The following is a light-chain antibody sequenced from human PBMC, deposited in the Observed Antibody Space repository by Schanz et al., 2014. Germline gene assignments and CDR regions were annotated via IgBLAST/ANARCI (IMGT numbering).Light chain of an antibody. V-gene: IGKV1-5*01. CDR3: QQYGNSPLGT. CDR1: QSISSW. J-gene: IGKJ1*01. CDR2: DAS. Sequence: IQMTQSPSTLSASVGDRVTITCRASQSISSWLAWYQQKPGKAPKLLIYDASTLQSGVPSRFSGSGSGTDFTLTISCLQSEDFAVYYCQQYGNSPLGTFGQGTEVEIK.